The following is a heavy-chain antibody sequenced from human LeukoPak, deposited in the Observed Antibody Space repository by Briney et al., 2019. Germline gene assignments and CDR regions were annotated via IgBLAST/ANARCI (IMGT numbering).Heavy chain of an antibody. J-gene: IGHJ6*02. Sequence: PGGSLRLSCAASGFTFSSYAMHWVRQAPGKGLEWVAVISYDGSNKYYADSVKGRFTISRDNSKNTLYLQMNSLRAEDTAVYYCARDGWDDGTLNYDILTGTYGMDVWGQGTTVTVSS. V-gene: IGHV3-30-3*01. CDR1: GFTFSSYA. CDR2: ISYDGSNK. CDR3: ARDGWDDGTLNYDILTGTYGMDV. D-gene: IGHD3-9*01.